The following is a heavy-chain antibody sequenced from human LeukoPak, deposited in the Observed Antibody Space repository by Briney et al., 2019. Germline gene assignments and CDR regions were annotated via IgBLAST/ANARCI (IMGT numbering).Heavy chain of an antibody. Sequence: QPGRSLKLSCAASGFTVTSYAMHWVRQAPGKGLEWVAVISYDGSNKYYADSVKGRFTISRDNSKNTLYLQMNSLRAEDTAVYYCARDPTAAGLFDYWGHGTLVTVSS. J-gene: IGHJ4*01. V-gene: IGHV3-30*04. D-gene: IGHD6-13*01. CDR1: GFTVTSYA. CDR3: ARDPTAAGLFDY. CDR2: ISYDGSNK.